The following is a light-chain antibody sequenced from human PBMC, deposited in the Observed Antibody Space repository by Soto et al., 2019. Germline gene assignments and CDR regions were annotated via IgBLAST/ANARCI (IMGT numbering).Light chain of an antibody. J-gene: IGKJ1*01. CDR2: DAS. V-gene: IGKV1-5*01. Sequence: DIQMTQSPSTLSASVGDRVTITCRASQSISSWLAWYQQKPGKAPKLQIYDASSLESGVPSRFSGSGSGTEFTLTISSLQPDDFATYYCQQYNSYSWTFGQGTKGEIK. CDR1: QSISSW. CDR3: QQYNSYSWT.